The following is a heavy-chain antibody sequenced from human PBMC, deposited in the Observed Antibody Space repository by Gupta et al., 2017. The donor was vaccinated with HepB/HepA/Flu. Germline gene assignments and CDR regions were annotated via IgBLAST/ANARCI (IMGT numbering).Heavy chain of an antibody. Sequence: QVQLVQSGAEVKKPGASVKVSCKASGYTFTGYYMHWVRQAPGQGLEWMGWINPNSGGTNYAQKFQGRVTMTRDTSISTAYMELSRLRSDDTAVYYCARTIVVVPAAKDYYYYMDVWGKGTTVTVSS. J-gene: IGHJ6*03. CDR1: GYTFTGYY. D-gene: IGHD2-2*01. CDR2: INPNSGGT. V-gene: IGHV1-2*02. CDR3: ARTIVVVPAAKDYYYYMDV.